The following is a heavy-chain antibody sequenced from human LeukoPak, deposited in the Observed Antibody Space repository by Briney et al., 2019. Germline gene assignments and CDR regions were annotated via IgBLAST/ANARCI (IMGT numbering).Heavy chain of an antibody. V-gene: IGHV1-2*02. J-gene: IGHJ4*02. CDR3: ARDVWGVGAPRLDY. CDR2: INPNSGDT. CDR1: GYTFTGYY. Sequence: ASVKVSCTASGYTFTGYYMHWVRQAPGQGLEWMGWINPNSGDTNFAQKFQGRVTMTRDTSISTAYMELSRLRSDDTAVFYCARDVWGVGAPRLDYWGQGTLVTVSS. D-gene: IGHD3-16*01.